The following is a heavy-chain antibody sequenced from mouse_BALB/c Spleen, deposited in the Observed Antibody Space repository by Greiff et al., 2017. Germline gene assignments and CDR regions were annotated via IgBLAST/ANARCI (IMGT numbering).Heavy chain of an antibody. V-gene: IGHV1-82*01. D-gene: IGHD1-1*01. CDR2: IYPGDGDT. CDR3: ARGYGLFDY. J-gene: IGHJ2*01. CDR1: GYAFSSSW. Sequence: VQLQQSGPELVKPGASVKISCKASGYAFSSSWMNWVKQRPGQGLEWIGRIYPGDGDTNYNGKFKGKATLTADKSSSTAYMQLSSLTSVDSAVYFCARGYGLFDYWGQGTTLTVSS.